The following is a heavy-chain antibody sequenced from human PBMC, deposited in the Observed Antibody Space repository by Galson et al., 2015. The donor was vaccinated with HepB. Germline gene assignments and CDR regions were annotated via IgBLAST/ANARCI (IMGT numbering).Heavy chain of an antibody. CDR3: AKDQYNWNYGAPDY. Sequence: SLRLSCAASGFTFSSYSMNWVRQAPGKGLEWVSSISSSSSYIYYADSVKGRFTISRDNAKNSLYLQTNSLRAEDTAVYYCAKDQYNWNYGAPDYWGQGTLVTVSS. V-gene: IGHV3-21*01. CDR2: ISSSSSYI. CDR1: GFTFSSYS. D-gene: IGHD1-7*01. J-gene: IGHJ4*02.